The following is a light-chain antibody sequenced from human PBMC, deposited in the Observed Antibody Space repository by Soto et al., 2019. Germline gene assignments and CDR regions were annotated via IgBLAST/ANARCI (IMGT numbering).Light chain of an antibody. Sequence: QSILTQPPSVSGAPGQTVTISCTGSSSNIGAGYDVHWYQQLPGTTPKLLIYANNNRPSGVPDRFSGSKSATSASLAITGLRAEDEADYYCQSYDSSLSGYVFGSGTKVTVL. CDR1: SSNIGAGYD. CDR3: QSYDSSLSGYV. CDR2: ANN. V-gene: IGLV1-40*01. J-gene: IGLJ1*01.